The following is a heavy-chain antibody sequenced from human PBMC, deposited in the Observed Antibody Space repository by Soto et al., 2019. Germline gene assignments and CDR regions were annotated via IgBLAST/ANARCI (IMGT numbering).Heavy chain of an antibody. D-gene: IGHD2-2*01. J-gene: IGHJ6*02. CDR2: FDPEDGET. CDR1: GYTLTELS. Sequence: AASVKVSCKVSGYTLTELSMHWVRQAPGKGLEWMGGFDPEDGETIYAQKFQGRVTMTEDTSTDTAYMELSSLRSEDTAVYYCATSVIHGTGNIVVVPAATYQALNGMDVWGQGTTVTVS. CDR3: ATSVIHGTGNIVVVPAATYQALNGMDV. V-gene: IGHV1-24*01.